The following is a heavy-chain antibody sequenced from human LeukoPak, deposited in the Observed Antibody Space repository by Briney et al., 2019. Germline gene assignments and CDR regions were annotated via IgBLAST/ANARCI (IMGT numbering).Heavy chain of an antibody. CDR3: ARDEGDGYNSGDY. CDR1: GFTFSSYS. D-gene: IGHD5-24*01. CDR2: ISSSSSYI. J-gene: IGHJ4*02. Sequence: TGGSLRLSCAASGFTFSSYSMDWVRQAPGKGLEWVSSISSSSSYIYYADSVKGRFTISRDNAKNSLYLQMNSLRAEDTAVYYCARDEGDGYNSGDYWGQGTLVTVSS. V-gene: IGHV3-21*01.